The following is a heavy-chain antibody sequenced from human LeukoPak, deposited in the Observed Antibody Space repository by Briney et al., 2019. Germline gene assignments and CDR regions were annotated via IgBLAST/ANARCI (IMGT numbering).Heavy chain of an antibody. D-gene: IGHD5-18*01. CDR3: ARDEAMDDYYYYYMDV. CDR1: GFTFSSYS. J-gene: IGHJ6*03. V-gene: IGHV3-48*01. CDR2: ISSSSSTI. Sequence: GGSLRLSCAASGFTFSSYSMNWVRQAPGKGLEWVSYISSSSSTIYYADSVKGRFTISRDNAKNPLYLQMNSLRAEDTAVYYCARDEAMDDYYYYYMDVWGKGTTVTVSS.